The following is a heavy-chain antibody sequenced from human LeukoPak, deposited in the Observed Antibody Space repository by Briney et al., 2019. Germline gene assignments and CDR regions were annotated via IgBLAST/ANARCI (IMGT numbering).Heavy chain of an antibody. V-gene: IGHV4-59*08. J-gene: IGHJ6*03. CDR1: GDSISSHY. D-gene: IGHD2-2*01. Sequence: SETLSLTCTVSGDSISSHYWSWIRQPPGKGLEWIGYIYYSGNTNYNPFLKSRVTMTVDTSKNQLSLNLSSVTAADTAVYFCARAPQAVPAAYYMDVWGKGTTVTVSS. CDR3: ARAPQAVPAAYYMDV. CDR2: IYYSGNT.